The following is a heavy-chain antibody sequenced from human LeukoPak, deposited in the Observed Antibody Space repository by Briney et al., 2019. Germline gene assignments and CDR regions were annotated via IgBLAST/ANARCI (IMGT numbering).Heavy chain of an antibody. CDR3: ARTYRRFNYYYMDV. D-gene: IGHD3-3*01. CDR2: ITHSGST. Sequence: SETLSLTCTVSSGSISTSNYYWGWVRQPPGKGLEWIGEITHSGSTNYNPSLKSRVTISVDTSKNQFSLKLSSVTAADTAVYYCARTYRRFNYYYMDVWGKGTTVTVSS. CDR1: SGSISTSNYY. V-gene: IGHV4-39*07. J-gene: IGHJ6*03.